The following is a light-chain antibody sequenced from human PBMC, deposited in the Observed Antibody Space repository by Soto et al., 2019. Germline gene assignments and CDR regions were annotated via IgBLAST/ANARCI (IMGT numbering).Light chain of an antibody. CDR2: DVS. J-gene: IGLJ1*01. Sequence: QSALTQPASVSGSPGQSITISCTGTSSDIGASNYVSWYQQHPGQAPKLMISDVSNRPSGISDRFSGSKSGNTASLTISGLQAEDEADYYCYSCSRNSDTRYVSGTGTQLTVL. CDR3: YSCSRNSDTRYV. CDR1: SSDIGASNY. V-gene: IGLV2-14*03.